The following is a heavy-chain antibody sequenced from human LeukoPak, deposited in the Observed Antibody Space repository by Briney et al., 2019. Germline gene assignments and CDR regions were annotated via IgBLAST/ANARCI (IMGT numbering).Heavy chain of an antibody. CDR3: ARGYCSSTSCYLGWFDP. D-gene: IGHD2-2*01. CDR1: GGSFSGYC. J-gene: IGHJ5*02. V-gene: IGHV4-34*01. Sequence: SETLSLTCAVYGGSFSGYCWSWIRQPPGKGLEWIGEINHSGSTNYNPSLKSRVTISVDTSKNQFSLKLSSVTAADTAVYYCARGYCSSTSCYLGWFDPWGQGTLVTVSS. CDR2: INHSGST.